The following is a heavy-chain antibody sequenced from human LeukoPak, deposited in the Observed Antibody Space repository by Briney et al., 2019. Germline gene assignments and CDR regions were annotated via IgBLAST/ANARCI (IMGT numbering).Heavy chain of an antibody. CDR2: INPNSGGT. CDR3: ARVRGPNRNYYY. CDR1: GYTFTGYY. Sequence: ASVKVSCTASGYTFTGYYMHWVRQAPGQGLEWMGWINPNSGGTNYAQKFQSRGTMTRDTSISTAYMELSSLRSDDTAVYYCARVRGPNRNYYYWGQGTLVTVSS. D-gene: IGHD1-7*01. J-gene: IGHJ4*02. V-gene: IGHV1-2*02.